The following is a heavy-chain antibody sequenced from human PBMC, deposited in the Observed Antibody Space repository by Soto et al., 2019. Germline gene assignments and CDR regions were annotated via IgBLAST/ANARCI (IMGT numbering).Heavy chain of an antibody. CDR2: INYRGST. V-gene: IGHV4-31*03. J-gene: IGHJ4*02. D-gene: IGHD6-13*01. Sequence: QVQLQESGPGLMKPSQTLSLTCTVSGGSMSSGDYYWNWIRQHPEKGLEWIGYINYRGSTFYNPSLKSRLTISVDTPKNQFSLKLTSVTAADTAMYYCARDAPGAAPYWGQGTLVTVSS. CDR3: ARDAPGAAPY. CDR1: GGSMSSGDYY.